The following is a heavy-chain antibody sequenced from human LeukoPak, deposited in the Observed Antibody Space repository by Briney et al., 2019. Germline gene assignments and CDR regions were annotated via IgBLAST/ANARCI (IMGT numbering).Heavy chain of an antibody. V-gene: IGHV4-34*01. J-gene: IGHJ3*02. CDR3: ARRKIAARPRRAFDI. Sequence: SETLSLTCAVYGGSFRGYYWSWIRQPPGKGLEWIGEINHSGSTNYNPSLKSRVTISVDTSKNQFSLKLSSVTAADTAVYYCARRKIAARPRRAFDIWGQGTMVTVSS. CDR2: INHSGST. CDR1: GGSFRGYY. D-gene: IGHD6-6*01.